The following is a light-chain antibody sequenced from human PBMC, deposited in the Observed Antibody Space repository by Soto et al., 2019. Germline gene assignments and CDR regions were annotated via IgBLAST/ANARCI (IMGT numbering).Light chain of an antibody. CDR2: RAS. CDR3: QQYGSSPRT. CDR1: QSVSSDY. V-gene: IGKV3-20*01. Sequence: EIVLTQSPGTLSLSPGERATLSCRASQSVSSDYLAWYQQKPGQTPKVLIYRASSRATGIPDRFSGSGSGTDFTLTISRLEPEDFAVYYGQQYGSSPRTFGGGTKVEIK. J-gene: IGKJ4*01.